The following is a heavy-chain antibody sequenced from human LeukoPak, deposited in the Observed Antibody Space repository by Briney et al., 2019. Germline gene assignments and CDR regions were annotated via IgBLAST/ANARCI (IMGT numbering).Heavy chain of an antibody. CDR3: ARDLNWGFDY. CDR2: MSSSSNFI. CDR1: GITFSSYS. Sequence: GGSLRLSCAASGITFSSYSLNWVRQAPGKGLEWVSSMSSSSNFIYYADSLKGRFTISRDNAKNSLYLQMNSLRAEDTAVYYCARDLNWGFDYWGQGTLVTVSS. V-gene: IGHV3-21*01. D-gene: IGHD7-27*01. J-gene: IGHJ4*02.